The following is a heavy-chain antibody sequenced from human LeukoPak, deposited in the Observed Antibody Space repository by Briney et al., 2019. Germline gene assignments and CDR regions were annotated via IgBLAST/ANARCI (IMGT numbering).Heavy chain of an antibody. Sequence: GGSLRLSCAASGFTFSSYATSWVRQAPGKGLEWVSAISGSGGSTYYADSVKGRFTISRDNSKNTLYLQMNSLRAEDTAVYYCAKGSWYLRPYYYYGMDVWGQGTTVTVSS. CDR1: GFTFSSYA. CDR2: ISGSGGST. CDR3: AKGSWYLRPYYYYGMDV. J-gene: IGHJ6*02. D-gene: IGHD6-13*01. V-gene: IGHV3-23*01.